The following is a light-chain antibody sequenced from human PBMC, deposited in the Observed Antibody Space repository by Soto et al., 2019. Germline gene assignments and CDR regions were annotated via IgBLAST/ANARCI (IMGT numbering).Light chain of an antibody. CDR2: GAS. J-gene: IGKJ1*01. Sequence: EIVMTQSPATLSVSPGERATLSCRASQSVSSNLAWYQQKPGQAPKLLIYGASTRATGIPARFSGSGSGTEFTLTISSLQSEDFEVYYCQQYNNWSKFSQGTKVEIK. V-gene: IGKV3-15*01. CDR1: QSVSSN. CDR3: QQYNNWSK.